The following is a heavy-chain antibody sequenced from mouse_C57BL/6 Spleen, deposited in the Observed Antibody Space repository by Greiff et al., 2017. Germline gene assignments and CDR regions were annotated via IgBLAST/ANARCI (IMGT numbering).Heavy chain of an antibody. CDR3: AREYYGSSFYYAMDY. CDR1: GYAFTNYL. Sequence: VKLMESGAELVRPGTSVKVSCKASGYAFTNYLIEWVKQRPGQGLEWIGVINPGSGGTNYNEKFKGKATLTADKSSGTAYMQLSSLTSEDSAVYFCAREYYGSSFYYAMDYWGQGTSVTVSS. CDR2: INPGSGGT. J-gene: IGHJ4*01. V-gene: IGHV1-54*01. D-gene: IGHD1-1*01.